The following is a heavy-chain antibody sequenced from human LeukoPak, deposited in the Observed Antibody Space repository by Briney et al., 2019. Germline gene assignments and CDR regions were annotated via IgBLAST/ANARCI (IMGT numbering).Heavy chain of an antibody. CDR1: GFTFSSYS. CDR3: AGGRDGYNLVDAFDI. Sequence: PGGSLRLSCAASGFTFSSYSMNWVRQAPGKGLEWVSSISSSSSYIYYADSVKGRFTISRDNAKNSLYLQMNSLRAEDTAVYYCAGGRDGYNLVDAFDIWGQGIMVTVSS. CDR2: ISSSSSYI. D-gene: IGHD5-24*01. V-gene: IGHV3-21*01. J-gene: IGHJ3*02.